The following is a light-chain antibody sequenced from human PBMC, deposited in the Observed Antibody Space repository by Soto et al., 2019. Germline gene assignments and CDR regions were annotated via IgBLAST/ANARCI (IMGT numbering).Light chain of an antibody. J-gene: IGKJ1*01. CDR3: QHYTSDSEA. Sequence: SQLTQTPSSPAASVGNQVTLXXRASQTSSSWVDWYQQKPGTAPQXVSDKASTLKRVVPSMFSGSGSATDFTLTSSSLQPDDFATYYCQHYTSDSEAFGQGTKVDI. V-gene: IGKV1-5*03. CDR2: KAS. CDR1: QTSSSW.